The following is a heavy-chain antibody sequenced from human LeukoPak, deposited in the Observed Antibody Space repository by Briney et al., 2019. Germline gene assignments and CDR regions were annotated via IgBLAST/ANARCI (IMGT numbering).Heavy chain of an antibody. CDR1: GFTFSSYW. J-gene: IGHJ1*01. Sequence: GGSLRLSCAASGFTFSSYWMSWVRQAPGKGLEWVANIKQDGSEKYYVDPVKGRFTISRDNAKNSLYLQMNSLRAEDTAVYYCATRLWFTAEYFQHWGQGTLVTVSS. CDR3: ATRLWFTAEYFQH. D-gene: IGHD2-21*01. CDR2: IKQDGSEK. V-gene: IGHV3-7*01.